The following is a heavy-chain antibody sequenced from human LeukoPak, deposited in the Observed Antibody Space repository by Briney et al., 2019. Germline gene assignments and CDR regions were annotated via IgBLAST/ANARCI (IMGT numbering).Heavy chain of an antibody. J-gene: IGHJ6*03. CDR3: ASHPCSSTSCYTGYYYMDV. Sequence: SVKVSCKASGGTFSSYAISWVRQAPGQGLEWMGGIIPIFGTANYAQKLQGRVTITTDESTSTAYMELSSLRSEDTAVYYCASHPCSSTSCYTGYYYMDVWGKGTTVTVSS. V-gene: IGHV1-69*05. CDR2: IIPIFGTA. CDR1: GGTFSSYA. D-gene: IGHD2-2*02.